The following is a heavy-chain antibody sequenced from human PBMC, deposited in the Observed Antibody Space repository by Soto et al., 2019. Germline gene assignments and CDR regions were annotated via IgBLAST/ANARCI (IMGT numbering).Heavy chain of an antibody. CDR2: ISGSGGST. CDR3: ASTHHPAYSSSWYAGGMDV. Sequence: PGGSLRLSCAASGFTFSSYAMSRVRQAPGKGLEWVSAISGSGGSTYYADSVKGRFTISRDNSKNTLYLQMNSLRAEDTAMYYCASTHHPAYSSSWYAGGMDVWGQGTTVTVSS. D-gene: IGHD6-13*01. V-gene: IGHV3-23*01. J-gene: IGHJ6*02. CDR1: GFTFSSYA.